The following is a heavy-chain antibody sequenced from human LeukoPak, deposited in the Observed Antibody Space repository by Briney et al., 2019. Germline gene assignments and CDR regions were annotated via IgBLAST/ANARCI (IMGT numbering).Heavy chain of an antibody. D-gene: IGHD3-22*01. CDR1: GGSFSGYY. CDR2: INHSGST. CDR3: ASRSMYYDSSGGY. J-gene: IGHJ4*02. Sequence: SETLSLTCAVYGGSFSGYYWSWIRQPPGKGLVWIGEINHSGSTNYNPSLKSRVTISVDTSKNQFSLKLSSVTAADTAVYYCASRSMYYDSSGGYWGQETLVTVSS. V-gene: IGHV4-34*01.